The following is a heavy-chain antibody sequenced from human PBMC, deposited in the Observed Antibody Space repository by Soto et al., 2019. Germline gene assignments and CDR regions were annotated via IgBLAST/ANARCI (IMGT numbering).Heavy chain of an antibody. CDR2: INQSGMT. J-gene: IGHJ5*02. D-gene: IGHD4-17*01. Sequence: ESLSRTCSVYGGSFSVYSWSWIRQPPGKGLESIGGINQSGMTHYNHSLESRVSMSVDSSKNQFSLKLNSVTAADTAVHYCARENHPWAEIPVRKLKTTWWFDPWGQGTLVTVYS. CDR1: GGSFSVYS. V-gene: IGHV4-34*01. CDR3: ARENHPWAEIPVRKLKTTWWFDP.